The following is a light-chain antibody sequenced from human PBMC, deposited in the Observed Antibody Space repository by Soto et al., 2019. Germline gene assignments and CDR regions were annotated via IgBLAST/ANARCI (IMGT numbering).Light chain of an antibody. CDR2: DAS. V-gene: IGKV3-11*01. J-gene: IGKJ5*01. CDR1: QSVSTY. Sequence: IVLTQSPATLGFSRGERTTLCSRASQSVSTYLAWYQQRPGQAPRLLIYDASTRATGIPARFSGSGSGTDFTLTISSLEPEDFAVYYCQQRSDWPWTFGQGTRLEIK. CDR3: QQRSDWPWT.